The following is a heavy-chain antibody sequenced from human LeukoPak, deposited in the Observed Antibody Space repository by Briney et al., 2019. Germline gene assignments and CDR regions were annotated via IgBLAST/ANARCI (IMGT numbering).Heavy chain of an antibody. D-gene: IGHD1-26*01. J-gene: IGHJ4*02. V-gene: IGHV3-7*03. Sequence: GGSLRLSCAASGFTFSSYWMTWVRQAPGKGLEWVANIKQDGGKSYYVDSVKGRFTISRENAKNSLYLQMNNLRAEDTAVYYCARDYYENIAHSHMLPFWGQGTLVTVSS. CDR2: IKQDGGKS. CDR1: GFTFSSYW. CDR3: ARDYYENIAHSHMLPF.